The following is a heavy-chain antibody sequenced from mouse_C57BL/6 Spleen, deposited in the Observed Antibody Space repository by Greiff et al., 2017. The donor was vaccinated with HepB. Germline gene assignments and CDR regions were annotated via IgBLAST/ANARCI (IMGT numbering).Heavy chain of an antibody. CDR1: GFTFSDYY. CDR2: ISNGGGST. CDR3: ARLGLYAMDY. Sequence: EVKLMESGGGLVQPGGSLKLSCAASGFTFSDYYMYWVRQTPEKRLEWVAYISNGGGSTYYPDTVKGRFTISRDNATNTLYLQMSRLKSEDTAMYYCARLGLYAMDYWGQGTSVTVSS. V-gene: IGHV5-12*01. J-gene: IGHJ4*01.